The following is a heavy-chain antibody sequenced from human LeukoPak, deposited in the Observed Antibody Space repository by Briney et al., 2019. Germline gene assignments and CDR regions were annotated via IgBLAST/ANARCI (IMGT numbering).Heavy chain of an antibody. V-gene: IGHV4-39*01. Sequence: SETLSLTCTVSGGSISSGSYYWAWIRQPPGRGLEWIGSINYSGRTYYTPSLKSRVTISVDTSKNQFPLKLSSVTAADTSVYYCARLISCSITACYFDYWGQGSLVTVSS. CDR1: GGSISSGSYY. CDR2: INYSGRT. J-gene: IGHJ4*02. CDR3: ARLISCSITACYFDY. D-gene: IGHD2/OR15-2a*01.